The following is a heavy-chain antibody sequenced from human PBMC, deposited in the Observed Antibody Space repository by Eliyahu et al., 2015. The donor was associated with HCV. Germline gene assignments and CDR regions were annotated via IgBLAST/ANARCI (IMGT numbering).Heavy chain of an antibody. D-gene: IGHD2-21*02. CDR2: IYYGGRNCYRPSGST. CDR3: GRXREDGDWDY. Sequence: QLQLQESGPGLVKPSETLSLXCTVSGDSXSXACNYWGWIRQPPGKGLXWIGNIYYGGRNCYRPSGSTYYNPSLKSRVTMSVDTSKSQYSLKLSSVTATDTGVYFCGRXREDGDWDYWGQGVLVTVSP. V-gene: IGHV4-39*01. CDR1: GDSXSXACNY. J-gene: IGHJ4*02.